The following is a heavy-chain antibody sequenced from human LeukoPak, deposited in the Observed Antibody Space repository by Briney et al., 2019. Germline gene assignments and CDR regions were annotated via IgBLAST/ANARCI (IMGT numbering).Heavy chain of an antibody. Sequence: SETLSLTCTVSGYSISSGYYWGWIRQPPGKGLEWIGSLYHGGSNYYNPSLKSRGTISEDTSKNQFSLKLSSVTAADTAVYYCARSSSSYGDFDYWGQGTLVTVSS. D-gene: IGHD4-17*01. J-gene: IGHJ4*02. CDR1: GYSISSGYY. CDR2: LYHGGSN. CDR3: ARSSSSYGDFDY. V-gene: IGHV4-38-2*02.